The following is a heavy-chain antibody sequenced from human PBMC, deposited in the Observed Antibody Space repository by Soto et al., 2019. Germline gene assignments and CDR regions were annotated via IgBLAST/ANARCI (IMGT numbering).Heavy chain of an antibody. CDR3: ARDPYDSSGLAEYFQH. J-gene: IGHJ1*01. D-gene: IGHD3-22*01. V-gene: IGHV1-18*04. Sequence: ASVKVSCKASGYTFTSYYMHWVRQAPGQGLEWMGWISAYNGNTNYAQKLQGRVTMTTDTSTSTAYMELRSLRSDDTAVYYCARDPYDSSGLAEYFQHWGQGTLVTSPQ. CDR1: GYTFTSYY. CDR2: ISAYNGNT.